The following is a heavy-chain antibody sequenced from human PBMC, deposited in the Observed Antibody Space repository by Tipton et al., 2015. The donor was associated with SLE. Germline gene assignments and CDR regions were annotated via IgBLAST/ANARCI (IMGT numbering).Heavy chain of an antibody. V-gene: IGHV5-51*03. CDR3: ATNAAGGPDDALDI. D-gene: IGHD6-13*01. CDR1: GYSFASSL. J-gene: IGHJ3*02. Sequence: QSGAEVKKPGESLKISCKGSGYSFASSLIAWVRQMPGKGLEWMGIIYPGDSDTRYSPSFQGQVTISVDKSISTAYLQWSSLKASDTAMYYCATNAAGGPDDALDIWDHGTTITVSS. CDR2: IYPGDSDT.